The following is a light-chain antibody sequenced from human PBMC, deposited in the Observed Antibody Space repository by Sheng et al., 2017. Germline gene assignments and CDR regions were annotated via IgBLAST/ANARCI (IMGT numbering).Light chain of an antibody. CDR2: EVT. Sequence: QSALTQPASVSGSPGQSITISCTGTGSDVGRYNLVSWYQQHPGKAPKVMIYEVTKRPSGVSNRFSGSKSGNTASLTISGLQAEDEGDYYCCSYAGSSTFGVIFGGGTKVTVL. CDR3: CSYAGSSTFGVI. J-gene: IGLJ2*01. V-gene: IGLV2-23*02. CDR1: GSDVGRYNL.